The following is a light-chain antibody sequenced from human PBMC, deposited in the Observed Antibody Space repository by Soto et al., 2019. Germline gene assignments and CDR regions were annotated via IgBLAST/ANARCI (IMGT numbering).Light chain of an antibody. CDR1: QSVSSSS. J-gene: IGKJ5*01. V-gene: IGKV3-20*01. CDR2: GAS. Sequence: EIVLTQSPGTLSLSPGERATLSCRASQSVSSSSITWYQQKPGQAPRLLIYGASTRATGIPDRFSGSGSGTDFSLTISRLEPEDFAVYYCQQFDDSVTFGQGTRLEIK. CDR3: QQFDDSVT.